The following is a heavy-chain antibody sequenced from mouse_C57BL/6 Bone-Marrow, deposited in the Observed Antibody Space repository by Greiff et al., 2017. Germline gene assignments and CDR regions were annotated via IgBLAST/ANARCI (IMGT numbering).Heavy chain of an antibody. CDR1: GYTFTSYG. CDR2: IYPRSGNT. Sequence: VQLQQSGAELARPGASVKLSCKASGYTFTSYGISWVKQRTGQGLEWIGEIYPRSGNTYYNEKFKGKATLTADKSSSTAYMELRSLPSEDSAVYFCAREVITTVVALDYWGQGTTLTVSS. J-gene: IGHJ2*01. D-gene: IGHD1-1*01. CDR3: AREVITTVVALDY. V-gene: IGHV1-81*01.